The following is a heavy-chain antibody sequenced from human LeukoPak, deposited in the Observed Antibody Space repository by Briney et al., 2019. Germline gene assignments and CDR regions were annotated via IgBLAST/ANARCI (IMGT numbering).Heavy chain of an antibody. D-gene: IGHD3-9*01. CDR2: IYSGGST. Sequence: GGSLRLSCAASGFAVSSNYMSWVRQAPGKGLEWVSVIYSGGSTYYADSVKGRFTISRDNSKNTLYLQMNSLRAEDTVVYYCARGILTGLLDYWGQGTLVTVSS. CDR3: ARGILTGLLDY. CDR1: GFAVSSNY. J-gene: IGHJ4*02. V-gene: IGHV3-66*01.